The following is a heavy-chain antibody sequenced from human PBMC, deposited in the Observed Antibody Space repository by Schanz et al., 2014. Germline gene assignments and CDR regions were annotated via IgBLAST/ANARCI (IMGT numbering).Heavy chain of an antibody. Sequence: DLVESGGGLIQRGESLRLSCSASGFSFSSYSMNWVRQAPGKGLEWVSALSGSGGSTYYADSVKGRFTISRDNAKNTLYLQMNSLRAEDTAVYYCARDSRPNYDFLTAYYSIDYWGQGTLVTVSS. J-gene: IGHJ4*02. CDR2: LSGSGGST. CDR1: GFSFSSYS. V-gene: IGHV3-48*04. D-gene: IGHD3-9*01. CDR3: ARDSRPNYDFLTAYYSIDY.